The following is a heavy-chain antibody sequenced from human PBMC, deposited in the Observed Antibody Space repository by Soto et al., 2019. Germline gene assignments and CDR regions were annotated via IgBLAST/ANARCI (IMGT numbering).Heavy chain of an antibody. CDR1: GGSISTDYW. CDR3: ARGVSFRWVY. J-gene: IGHJ4*02. D-gene: IGHD2-8*01. V-gene: IGHV4-4*02. Sequence: QVQLQESGPGLVKPSGTLSLTCAVSGGSISTDYWWSWVRQPPGKGLEWIGEVHHSGTTNYMQSLKSRVTLSVDKAGTQGSLELPSVAAADTAVYYCARGVSFRWVYWGPGTLVPVSS. CDR2: VHHSGTT.